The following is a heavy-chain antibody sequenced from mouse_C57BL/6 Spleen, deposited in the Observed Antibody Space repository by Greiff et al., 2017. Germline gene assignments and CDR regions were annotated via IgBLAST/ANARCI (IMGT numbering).Heavy chain of an antibody. V-gene: IGHV5-4*01. CDR1: GFTFSSYA. CDR3: AREVFLCDY. Sequence: EVKLMESGGGLVKPGGSLKLSCEASGFTFSSYAMSWGRQTPEKRLEWVATISDGGSYTYYPDNVNVGFTISRDKAKNNLYHQMSHLKAADTAMYYCAREVFLCDYWGPGTTLTVSS. CDR2: ISDGGSYT. J-gene: IGHJ2*01.